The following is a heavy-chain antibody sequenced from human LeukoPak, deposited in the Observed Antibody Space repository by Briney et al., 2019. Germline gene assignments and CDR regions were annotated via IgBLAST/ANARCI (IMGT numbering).Heavy chain of an antibody. CDR3: ARRGRDGDGYNWTPVDY. V-gene: IGHV5-51*01. J-gene: IGHJ4*02. D-gene: IGHD5-24*01. Sequence: GASLKISCKGSGSSFTSYWIGWVRQMPGKGLEWMGIIYPGDSDTRYSPSFQGQVTISADKSISTAYLQWSSLKASDTAMYYCARRGRDGDGYNWTPVDYWGQGTLVTVSS. CDR1: GSSFTSYW. CDR2: IYPGDSDT.